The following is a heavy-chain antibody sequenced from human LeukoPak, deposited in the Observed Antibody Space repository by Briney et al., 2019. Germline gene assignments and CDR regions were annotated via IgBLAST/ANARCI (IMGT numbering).Heavy chain of an antibody. CDR2: ITSSGSTM. V-gene: IGHV3-11*01. CDR1: RFTFSDYY. Sequence: PGGSLRLSCAASRFTFSDYYMGWIRQASGKGLEWVSYITSSGSTMNYADSVKGRFTISRDNAKSSLYLQMNSLRAEDTAVYYCARFGGSGWSLDYWGQGTLVTVSS. J-gene: IGHJ4*02. D-gene: IGHD6-19*01. CDR3: ARFGGSGWSLDY.